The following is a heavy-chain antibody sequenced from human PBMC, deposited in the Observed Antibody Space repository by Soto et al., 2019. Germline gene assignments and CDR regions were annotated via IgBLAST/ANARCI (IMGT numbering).Heavy chain of an antibody. Sequence: QVQLVQSGAEVKKPGASVKVSCKASGYTFPNDGISWVRQAPGQGLEWMGWISAYNGNTNYAQKLQGRVTMTTDTSTYTAYMELRSLRSDDTAVYYCARDWGNCTGGSCYSDYYYYYGMDVWGQGTTVTVSS. D-gene: IGHD2-15*01. CDR3: ARDWGNCTGGSCYSDYYYYYGMDV. J-gene: IGHJ6*02. CDR2: ISAYNGNT. CDR1: GYTFPNDG. V-gene: IGHV1-18*01.